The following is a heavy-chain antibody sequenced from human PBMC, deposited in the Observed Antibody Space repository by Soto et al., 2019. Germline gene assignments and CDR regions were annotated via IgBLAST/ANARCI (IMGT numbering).Heavy chain of an antibody. Sequence: QVQLVQSGAEVKKPGSSVKVSCKASGGTFSSYTISWVRQAPGQGLEWMGRIIPILGIANYAQKFQGRVTIPADKSTSTAYMERSSLRSEDTAVYYCARMVAARLPVDVWGKGTTVTVCS. CDR2: IIPILGIA. D-gene: IGHD6-6*01. CDR1: GGTFSSYT. V-gene: IGHV1-69*02. CDR3: ARMVAARLPVDV. J-gene: IGHJ6*04.